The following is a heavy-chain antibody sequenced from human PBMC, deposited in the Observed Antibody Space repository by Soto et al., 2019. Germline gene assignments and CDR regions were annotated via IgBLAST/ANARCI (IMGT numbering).Heavy chain of an antibody. V-gene: IGHV1-18*01. CDR2: ISPNSEKT. CDR1: GYTFSNFG. J-gene: IGHJ2*01. CDR3: TKDAKFFAIYNVYFFKYL. Sequence: GASVKVSCKASGYTFSNFGISWVRQAPGEGLEWMGWISPNSEKTKIAQRFQGRVTMTTDISTSTSYLELRGLTSDDTAVYYCTKDAKFFAIYNVYFFKYLWG. D-gene: IGHD3-10*02.